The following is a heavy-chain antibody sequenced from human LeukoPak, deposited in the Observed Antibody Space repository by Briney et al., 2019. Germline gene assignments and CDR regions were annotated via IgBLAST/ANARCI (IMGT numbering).Heavy chain of an antibody. J-gene: IGHJ4*02. CDR2: INPNSGGT. Sequence: GASVKVSCKASGYTFTGYYMHWVRQAPGQGLEWMGWINPNSGGTNYAQKFQGRVTMTRDTSISTAYMELSRLRSDDTAVYYCATLDDILTGFRDDPGGDYFDYWGQGTPVTVSS. CDR3: ATLDDILTGFRDDPGGDYFDY. D-gene: IGHD3-9*01. V-gene: IGHV1-2*02. CDR1: GYTFTGYY.